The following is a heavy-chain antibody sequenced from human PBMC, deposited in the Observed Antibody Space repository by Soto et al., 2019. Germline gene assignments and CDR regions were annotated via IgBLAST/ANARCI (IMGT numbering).Heavy chain of an antibody. D-gene: IGHD2-15*01. Sequence: PGGSLRLSCAASGFTFSSYAMSWVRQAPGKGLEWVSAISGSGGSTYYADSVKGRFTISRDNSKNTLYLQMNSLRAEDTAVYYCAKDSGDHYRVVVAPTFFDYWGQGTLVTVSS. CDR2: ISGSGGST. J-gene: IGHJ4*02. CDR3: AKDSGDHYRVVVAPTFFDY. V-gene: IGHV3-23*01. CDR1: GFTFSSYA.